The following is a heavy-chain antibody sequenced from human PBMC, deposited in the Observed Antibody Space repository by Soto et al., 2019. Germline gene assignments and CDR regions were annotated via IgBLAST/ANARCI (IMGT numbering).Heavy chain of an antibody. Sequence: PGGSLRLSCGASGFTFRSYGMHWVRQAPGKGLEWVAVIWYDGSNKYYADSVKGRFTISRDNSKNTLYLQMNSLRAEDTAVYYCARDIPSRSTNWFDPWGQGTLVTVSS. J-gene: IGHJ5*02. CDR1: GFTFRSYG. CDR3: ARDIPSRSTNWFDP. CDR2: IWYDGSNK. D-gene: IGHD1-1*01. V-gene: IGHV3-33*01.